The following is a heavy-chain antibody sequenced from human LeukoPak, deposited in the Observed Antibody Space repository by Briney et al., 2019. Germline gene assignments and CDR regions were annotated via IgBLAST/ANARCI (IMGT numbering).Heavy chain of an antibody. V-gene: IGHV3-23*01. CDR3: AKGRRVVAATPSDY. CDR1: GFTFSSYA. J-gene: IGHJ4*02. Sequence: GGSLRLSCAASGFTFSSYAMSWVRQAPGKGLEWVSGISGSGGGTYYADSVKGRFTISRDNSKNTLYLQMNSLRAEDTAVYYCAKGRRVVAATPSDYWGQGTLVTVSS. D-gene: IGHD2-15*01. CDR2: ISGSGGGT.